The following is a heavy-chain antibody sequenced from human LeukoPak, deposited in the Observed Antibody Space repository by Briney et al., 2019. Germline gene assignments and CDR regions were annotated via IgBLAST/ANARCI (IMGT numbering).Heavy chain of an antibody. J-gene: IGHJ1*01. CDR2: IYSGGTT. V-gene: IGHV3-53*01. CDR3: ASLEGGPTDGR. D-gene: IGHD3-3*01. CDR1: GFPVRSRY. Sequence: GGSLRLSCEVSGFPVRSRYMTWVRQAPGEGLECVSVIYSGGTTYYIDSVKGRFTISRDISKSTMYLEMNNLRVEDTAVYYCASLEGGPTDGRWGQGTLVTVS.